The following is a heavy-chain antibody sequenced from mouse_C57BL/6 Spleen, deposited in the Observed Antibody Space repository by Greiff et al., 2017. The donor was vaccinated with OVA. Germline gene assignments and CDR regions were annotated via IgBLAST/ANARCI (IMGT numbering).Heavy chain of an antibody. CDR2: IRNKANGYTT. V-gene: IGHV7-3*01. Sequence: EVQGVESGGGLVQPGGSLSLSCAASGFTFTDYYMSWVRQPPGKALEWLGFIRNKANGYTTEYSASVKGRFTISRDNSQSILYLQMNALRAEDSATYYCARSGIYYDYDAMDCWGQGTSVTVSS. CDR1: GFTFTDYY. CDR3: ARSGIYYDYDAMDC. D-gene: IGHD2-4*01. J-gene: IGHJ4*01.